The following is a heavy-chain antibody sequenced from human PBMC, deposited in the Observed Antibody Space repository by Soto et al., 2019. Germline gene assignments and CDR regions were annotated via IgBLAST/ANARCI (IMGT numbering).Heavy chain of an antibody. Sequence: SETLSLTCTVSGGSISSGDYYWSWIRQPPGKGLEWIGYIYYSGSTYYNPSLKSRVTISVDTSKNQFSLKLSSVTAADTAVYYCARSYGDYEGHFDYWGQGTLVTVSS. V-gene: IGHV4-30-4*02. D-gene: IGHD4-17*01. CDR3: ARSYGDYEGHFDY. CDR1: GGSISSGDYY. J-gene: IGHJ4*02. CDR2: IYYSGST.